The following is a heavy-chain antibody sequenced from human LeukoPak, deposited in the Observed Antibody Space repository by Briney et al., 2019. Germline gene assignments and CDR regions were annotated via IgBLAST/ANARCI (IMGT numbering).Heavy chain of an antibody. CDR1: GYTFSSYG. J-gene: IGHJ4*02. D-gene: IGHD3-16*02. Sequence: ASVRVSCMASGYTFSSYGITWVRQAPGQGLEWMGWISAYNGNTNYAQKIQDRVTMTTDTYTSTAYMELRRLRADDTAVYYCAREEYVWGSYRDVDYWGQGTLVTVSS. CDR3: AREEYVWGSYRDVDY. V-gene: IGHV1-18*01. CDR2: ISAYNGNT.